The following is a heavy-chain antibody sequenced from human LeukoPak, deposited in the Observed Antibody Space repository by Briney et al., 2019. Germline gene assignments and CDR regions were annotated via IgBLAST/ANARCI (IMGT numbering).Heavy chain of an antibody. Sequence: PGGSLRLSCAASGFTFSNYAMHWVRQAPGKGLEWVAVISYDENNKYYADSVKGRFTISRDNSKNTLYLRMNSLRAEDTAVYYCARDNNGDYWGQGTLVTVSS. D-gene: IGHD2-8*01. CDR1: GFTFSNYA. J-gene: IGHJ4*02. CDR3: ARDNNGDY. CDR2: ISYDENNK. V-gene: IGHV3-30-3*01.